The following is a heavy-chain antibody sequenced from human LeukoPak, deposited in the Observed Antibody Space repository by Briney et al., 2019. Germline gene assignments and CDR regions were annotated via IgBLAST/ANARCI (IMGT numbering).Heavy chain of an antibody. CDR2: IYYSGST. J-gene: IGHJ5*02. Sequence: SETLSLTCTVSGGSISSYYWSWIRQPPGKGLEWIGYIYYSGSTNYNPSLKSRVTISVDTSKNQFSLKLSSVTAADTAVYYCARDIGPVAGTNWFDPWGQGTLVTVSS. V-gene: IGHV4-59*01. CDR1: GGSISSYY. D-gene: IGHD6-19*01. CDR3: ARDIGPVAGTNWFDP.